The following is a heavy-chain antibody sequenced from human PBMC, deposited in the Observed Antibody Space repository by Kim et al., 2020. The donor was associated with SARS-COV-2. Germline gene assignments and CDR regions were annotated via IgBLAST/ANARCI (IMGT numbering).Heavy chain of an antibody. CDR3: ARDRAVTTDFDY. D-gene: IGHD4-17*01. V-gene: IGHV3-21*01. Sequence: ATSVKGRFTISRDNAKNSLYLQMNSRRAEDTAVYYCARDRAVTTDFDYWGQGTLVTVSS. J-gene: IGHJ4*02.